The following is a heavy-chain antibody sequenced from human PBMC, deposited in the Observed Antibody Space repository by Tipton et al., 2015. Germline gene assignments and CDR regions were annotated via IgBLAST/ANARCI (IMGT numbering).Heavy chain of an antibody. D-gene: IGHD3-16*01. V-gene: IGHV4-59*01. Sequence: TLSLTCTVSGASISSYYWSWIRQPPGKGLEWIGYIYYSGSTHYNPSLRSRVTISVDTSKNQFSLKLSSVTAADTAVYYCARLWGMDVWGQGTTVTVSS. CDR1: GASISSYY. J-gene: IGHJ6*02. CDR2: IYYSGST. CDR3: ARLWGMDV.